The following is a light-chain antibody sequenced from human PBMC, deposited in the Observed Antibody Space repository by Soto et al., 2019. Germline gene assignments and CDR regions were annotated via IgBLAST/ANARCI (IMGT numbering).Light chain of an antibody. CDR3: QQYGSSPKT. J-gene: IGKJ1*01. Sequence: EIVLTQSPGTLSLSPGERATLSCRASQSVSSSYLGWYQQKPGQAPRLLIYGASSRATGIPDRFSGSGSGTDFTLTISRLEPEDFAVNYCQQYGSSPKTFGQGTKVDIK. CDR1: QSVSSSY. CDR2: GAS. V-gene: IGKV3-20*01.